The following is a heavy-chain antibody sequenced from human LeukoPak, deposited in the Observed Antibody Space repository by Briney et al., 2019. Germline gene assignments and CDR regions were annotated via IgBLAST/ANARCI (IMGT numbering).Heavy chain of an antibody. CDR2: SFYSGGT. V-gene: IGHV4-59*08. CDR3: ARVDARYYYYMDV. CDR1: GGSITNYY. J-gene: IGHJ6*03. Sequence: SETLSLTCSVSGGSITNYYWSWIRQPPGKRLEWIGYSFYSGGTNYNPSLKSRITISVDTSKNQFSLKLSSVTAADTAVYYCARVDARYYYYMDVWGKGTTVTISS.